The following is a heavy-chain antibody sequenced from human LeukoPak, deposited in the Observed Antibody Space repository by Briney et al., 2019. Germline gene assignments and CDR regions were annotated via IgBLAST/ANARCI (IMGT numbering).Heavy chain of an antibody. Sequence: GGSLRLSCAASGFTFSSYAMSWVRQAPGKGMEWVSAISGSGGSTYYADSVKGRFTISRDNSKNTLYLQMNSLRAEDTAVYYCAKNAYYCSSTSCCVDYWGQGTLVTVSS. V-gene: IGHV3-23*01. CDR1: GFTFSSYA. CDR3: AKNAYYCSSTSCCVDY. D-gene: IGHD2-2*01. J-gene: IGHJ4*02. CDR2: ISGSGGST.